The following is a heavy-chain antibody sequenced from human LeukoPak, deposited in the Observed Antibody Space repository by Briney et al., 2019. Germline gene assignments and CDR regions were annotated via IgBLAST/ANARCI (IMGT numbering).Heavy chain of an antibody. CDR1: GYTLTELS. J-gene: IGHJ4*02. CDR3: ATSRYSGSYRSFDY. Sequence: GASVKVSCKVSGYTLTELSMHWVRQAPGKGLEWMGGFDPEDGETIYAQKFQGRVTMTEDTSTDTAYMELSSLRSEDTAVYYCATSRYSGSYRSFDYWGQGTLVTVSS. D-gene: IGHD1-26*01. V-gene: IGHV1-24*01. CDR2: FDPEDGET.